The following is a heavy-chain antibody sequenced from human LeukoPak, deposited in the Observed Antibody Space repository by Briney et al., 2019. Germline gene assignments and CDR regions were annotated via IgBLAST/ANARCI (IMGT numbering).Heavy chain of an antibody. CDR1: GGSFSGYY. D-gene: IGHD3-22*01. CDR2: INHSGST. J-gene: IGHJ4*02. V-gene: IGHV4-34*01. Sequence: SETLSLTCALYGGSFSGYYWSWIRKPPGKGLEWIGEINHSGSTNYNPSLKSRVTISVDTSKNQFSLKLSSVTAADTAVYYCASRSSGYYNRGQGTLVTVSS. CDR3: ASRSSGYYN.